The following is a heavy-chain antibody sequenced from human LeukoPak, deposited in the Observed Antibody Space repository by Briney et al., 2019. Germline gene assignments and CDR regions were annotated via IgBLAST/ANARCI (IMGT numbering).Heavy chain of an antibody. J-gene: IGHJ5*02. CDR3: ASSSLLWFGELGNHNWFDP. CDR1: GYTFTGYY. D-gene: IGHD3-10*01. CDR2: INPNSGGT. Sequence: ASVKVSCKASGYTFTGYYMHWVRQAPGQGLEWMGWINPNSGGTNYAQKFQGRVTMTRDTSISTAYMELSRLRSDDTAVYYCASSSLLWFGELGNHNWFDPWGQGTLVTVSS. V-gene: IGHV1-2*02.